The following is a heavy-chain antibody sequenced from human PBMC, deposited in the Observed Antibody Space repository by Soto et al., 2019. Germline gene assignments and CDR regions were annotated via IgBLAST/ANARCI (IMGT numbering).Heavy chain of an antibody. CDR3: ARSRGGYFGY. CDR1: GGSISSYY. Sequence: QVQLQESGPGLVKPSETLSLTCTVSGGSISSYYWSWIRQPPGKGLEWIGYIYYSGSTNYNPSLKSRVTISVDTSKNQFSLKLSSVTAADTAVYYCARSRGGYFGYGGQGTLVTVSS. CDR2: IYYSGST. D-gene: IGHD3-22*01. V-gene: IGHV4-59*01. J-gene: IGHJ4*02.